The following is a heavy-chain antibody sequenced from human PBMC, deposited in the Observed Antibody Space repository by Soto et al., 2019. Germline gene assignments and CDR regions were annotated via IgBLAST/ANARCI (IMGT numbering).Heavy chain of an antibody. V-gene: IGHV1-3*01. CDR2: INAGNGNT. CDR1: GYTFTSYA. CDR3: ALSAAGQYYFDY. D-gene: IGHD6-13*01. J-gene: IGHJ4*02. Sequence: EASVKVSCKASGYTFTSYALHWVRQAPGQRLQWMGWINAGNGNTKYSQNFQGRVTITRDTSASTAYIELSSLRSEDTAVYYCALSAAGQYYFDYWGQGTLVTVSS.